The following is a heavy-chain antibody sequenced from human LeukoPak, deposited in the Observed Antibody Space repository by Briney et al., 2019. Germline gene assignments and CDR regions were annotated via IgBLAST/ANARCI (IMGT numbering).Heavy chain of an antibody. D-gene: IGHD2-2*01. CDR2: FDPEDGET. CDR1: GYTLTELS. Sequence: ASVKASCKVSGYTLTELSMHWVRQAPGKGLEWMGGFDPEDGETIYAQKFQGRVTMTEDTSTDTAYMELSSLRSEDTAVYYCATPAATENWFDPWGQGTLVTVSS. J-gene: IGHJ5*02. CDR3: ATPAATENWFDP. V-gene: IGHV1-24*01.